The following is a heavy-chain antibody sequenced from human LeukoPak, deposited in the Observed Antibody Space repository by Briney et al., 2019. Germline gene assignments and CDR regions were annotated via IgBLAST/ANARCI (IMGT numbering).Heavy chain of an antibody. CDR1: GGSISSGDYY. CDR2: IYYSGST. Sequence: SETLSLTCTVSGGSISSGDYYWSWIRQPPGKGLEWIGYIYYSGSTYYNASLKSRVTISVDTSKNQFSLNLSSVTAADTAVYYRARSSLYRSSWYFDYWGQATLVTVSS. CDR3: ARSSLYRSSWYFDY. V-gene: IGHV4-30-4*08. J-gene: IGHJ4*02. D-gene: IGHD6-13*01.